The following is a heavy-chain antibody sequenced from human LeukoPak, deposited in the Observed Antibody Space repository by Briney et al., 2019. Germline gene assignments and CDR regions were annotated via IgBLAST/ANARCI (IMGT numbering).Heavy chain of an antibody. J-gene: IGHJ4*02. CDR2: ISAYNGNT. CDR1: GYTFTSYG. CDR3: ARDLLVKDIVVVPAGF. D-gene: IGHD2-2*01. V-gene: IGHV1-18*01. Sequence: ASVKVSCKASGYTFTSYGISWVRQAPGQGLEWMGWISAYNGNTNYAQKLQGRVTMTTDTSTSTAYMELRSLRSDDTAVYYCARDLLVKDIVVVPAGFWGQGTLVTVSS.